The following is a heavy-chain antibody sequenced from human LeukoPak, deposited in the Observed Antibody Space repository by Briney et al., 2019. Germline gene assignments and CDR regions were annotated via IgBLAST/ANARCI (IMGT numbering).Heavy chain of an antibody. CDR1: GYTFTMYY. D-gene: IGHD2-21*01. J-gene: IGHJ4*02. CDR3: ARENGGEDY. Sequence: ASVKVSCKASGYTFTMYYMHWVRQAPGQGLEWMRMINPSGGDTTYAQKLQGRVTMTRDTSTSTVYMEPSSLRSEDPGGYYCARENGGEDYWGQGTLVTVSS. CDR2: INPSGGDT. V-gene: IGHV1-46*01.